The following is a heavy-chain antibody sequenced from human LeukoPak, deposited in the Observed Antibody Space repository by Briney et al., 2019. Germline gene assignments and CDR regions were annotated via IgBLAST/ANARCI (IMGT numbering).Heavy chain of an antibody. V-gene: IGHV1-2*02. D-gene: IGHD1-7*01. CDR3: ARPKNWNYGEIDY. J-gene: IGHJ4*02. CDR1: GYTFTGYY. CDR2: INPNSGGT. Sequence: GASVKVSCKASGYTFTGYYMHWLRQAPGQGLEWMGWINPNSGGTNYAQKFQGRVTMTRDTPISTAYMELSRLRSDDTAVYYCARPKNWNYGEIDYWGQGTLVTVSS.